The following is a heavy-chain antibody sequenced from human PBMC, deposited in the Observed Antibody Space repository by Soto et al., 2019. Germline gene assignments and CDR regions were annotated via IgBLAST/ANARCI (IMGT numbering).Heavy chain of an antibody. CDR2: IWYDGSNK. CDR1: GFTFSSYG. V-gene: IGHV3-33*01. D-gene: IGHD4-17*01. Sequence: QVQLVESGGGVVQPGRSLRLSCAASGFTFSSYGMHWVRQAPGNGLEWVAVIWYDGSNKYYADSVKGRFTISRDNSKNTLYLQLNSLRAEDTAVYYCARADYGPYYYYMDVWGKGTTVTVSS. CDR3: ARADYGPYYYYMDV. J-gene: IGHJ6*03.